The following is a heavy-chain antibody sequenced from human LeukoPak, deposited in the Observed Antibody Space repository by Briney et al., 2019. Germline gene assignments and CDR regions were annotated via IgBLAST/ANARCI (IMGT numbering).Heavy chain of an antibody. CDR1: GGSISTSNYY. J-gene: IGHJ4*02. CDR3: ARRNPMTSFDY. Sequence: KPSEALSLTCTVSGGSISTSNYYWGWIRQPPGKGLEWIGEINHSGSTNYNPSLKSRVTISVDTSKNQFSLKLSSVTAADTAVYYCARRNPMTSFDYWGQGTLVTVSS. D-gene: IGHD3-22*01. CDR2: INHSGST. V-gene: IGHV4-39*07.